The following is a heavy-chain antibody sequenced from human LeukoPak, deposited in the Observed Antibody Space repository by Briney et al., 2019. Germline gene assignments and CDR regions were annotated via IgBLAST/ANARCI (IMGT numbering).Heavy chain of an antibody. CDR2: ISANSGKT. J-gene: IGHJ4*02. Sequence: ASVKVSCKTSGYTFTNYGISWVRQAPGQGLEWMGWISANSGKTNYAQKLQGRAIMTTDISTSTAYLDLRSLRSDDTAVYYCARVNIGYDERWKWLQLPSSECDYWVQKRLVTLSS. V-gene: IGHV1-18*01. D-gene: IGHD5-24*01. CDR1: GYTFTNYG. CDR3: ARVNIGYDERWKWLQLPSSECDY.